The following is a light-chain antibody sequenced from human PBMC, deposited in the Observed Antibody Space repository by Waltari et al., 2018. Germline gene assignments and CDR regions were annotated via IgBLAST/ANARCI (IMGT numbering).Light chain of an antibody. J-gene: IGKJ2*03. Sequence: DIQVTQSPSFLSASVGDRVTITCRASQGISRYLAWSQQKPGKAPKVLIYAASTLQSGVPSRFSGSGSGTEFTLTISSLQPEDFATYFCQQLNTYPYSFGQGTKLDIK. CDR3: QQLNTYPYS. CDR2: AAS. CDR1: QGISRY. V-gene: IGKV1-9*01.